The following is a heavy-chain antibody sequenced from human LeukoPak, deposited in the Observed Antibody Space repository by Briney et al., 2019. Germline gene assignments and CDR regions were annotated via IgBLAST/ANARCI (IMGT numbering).Heavy chain of an antibody. J-gene: IGHJ3*02. CDR3: ARVGPRGVTRAFDI. CDR1: GFTFRSYS. V-gene: IGHV3-21*01. CDR2: ISSSSSYI. Sequence: GGSLRLSCAASGFTFRSYSMNWVRQAPGKGLEWVSYISSSSSYIYYADSVKGRFTISRDNAKNSLYLQMNSLRAEDTAVYYCARVGPRGVTRAFDIWGQGTMVTVSS. D-gene: IGHD5-18*01.